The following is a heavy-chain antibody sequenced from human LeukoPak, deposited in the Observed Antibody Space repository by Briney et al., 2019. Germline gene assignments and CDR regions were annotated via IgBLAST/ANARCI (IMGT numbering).Heavy chain of an antibody. Sequence: TSETLSLTCTVSGGSISSGGYYWSWIRQHPGKGLEWIGYIYYSGSTYYNPSLKSRVTISVDTSKNQFSLKLSSVTAADTAVYYCARLMTTVTEGNYYYGMDVWDQGTTVTVSS. CDR3: ARLMTTVTEGNYYYGMDV. J-gene: IGHJ6*02. D-gene: IGHD4-17*01. CDR2: IYYSGST. CDR1: GGSISSGGYY. V-gene: IGHV4-31*03.